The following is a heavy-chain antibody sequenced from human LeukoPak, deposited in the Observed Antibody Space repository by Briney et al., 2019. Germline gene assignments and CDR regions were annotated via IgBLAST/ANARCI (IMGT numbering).Heavy chain of an antibody. Sequence: GGSLTLSCAASGLTVSNNYLSWVRQAPGKGLEWVSVLYVDGSTYYADSLKGRFTISRDNSKNLMYLQMNSVRAEDTAVYYCARDVSSRPLDYWGQGTLVTVSS. CDR3: ARDVSSRPLDY. D-gene: IGHD2/OR15-2a*01. J-gene: IGHJ4*02. V-gene: IGHV3-66*01. CDR1: GLTVSNNY. CDR2: LYVDGST.